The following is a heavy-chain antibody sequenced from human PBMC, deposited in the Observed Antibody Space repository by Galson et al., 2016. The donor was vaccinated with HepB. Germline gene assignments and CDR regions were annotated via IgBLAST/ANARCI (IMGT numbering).Heavy chain of an antibody. J-gene: IGHJ3*01. V-gene: IGHV3-33*01. CDR1: GFSFRSHG. Sequence: SLRLSCAASGFSFRSHGMRWVRQAPGKGLEWVAVIWYDGSNKYYADSVKGRFTISRDNSRNTAYLHMNTLRAEDTAIYYCARWGDNKVFDVWGQGTLVTVSS. CDR2: IWYDGSNK. CDR3: ARWGDNKVFDV. D-gene: IGHD2-21*02.